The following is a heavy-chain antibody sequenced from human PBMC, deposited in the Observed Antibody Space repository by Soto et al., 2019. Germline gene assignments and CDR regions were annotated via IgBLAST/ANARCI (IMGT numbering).Heavy chain of an antibody. CDR2: IYYSGST. Sequence: PPGKGLEWIGYIYYSGSTNYTPSLKSRVTISVDTSKNQFSLKLSSVTAADTAVYYCARRFSYQDNWFDPCGQGTLVTVSS. CDR3: ARRFSYQDNWFDP. D-gene: IGHD3-3*01. V-gene: IGHV4-59*08. J-gene: IGHJ5*02.